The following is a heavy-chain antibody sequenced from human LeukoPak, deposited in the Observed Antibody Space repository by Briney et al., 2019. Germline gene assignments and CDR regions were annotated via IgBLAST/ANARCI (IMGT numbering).Heavy chain of an antibody. CDR3: ASGYCSRASCQEWFDP. J-gene: IGHJ5*02. CDR1: GYSFTSHW. Sequence: PGESLKISCKGSGYSFTSHWIGWVRQMPGKGLEWMGIIYPGDSDTRYSPSFQGQVTISADKSISTAYLQWSSLKASDTAMYYCASGYCSRASCQEWFDPWGQGTLVTVSS. CDR2: IYPGDSDT. D-gene: IGHD2-2*03. V-gene: IGHV5-51*01.